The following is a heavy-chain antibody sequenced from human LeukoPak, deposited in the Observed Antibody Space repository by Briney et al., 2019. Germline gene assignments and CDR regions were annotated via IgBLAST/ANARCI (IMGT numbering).Heavy chain of an antibody. CDR1: GFTFSSYG. V-gene: IGHV3-48*01. J-gene: IGHJ5*02. D-gene: IGHD1-26*01. CDR3: ARSLVVGANPYH. Sequence: GGSLRLSCAASGFTFSSYGMTWVRQAPGKGLEWVSYISSTIYYADSVKGRFTISRDNAKNSLYLQLNSLRAEDTAVYYCARSLVVGANPYHWGQGTLVTVSS. CDR2: ISSTI.